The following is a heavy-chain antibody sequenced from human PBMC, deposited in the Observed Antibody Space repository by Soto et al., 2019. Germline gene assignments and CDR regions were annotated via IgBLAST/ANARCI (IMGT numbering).Heavy chain of an antibody. CDR3: ARGTEGKAGTWYFDY. Sequence: SETLSLTCAVYGGSFRGYYWSWIRQPPGKGLEWIGEINHRGTTNYSPSLKSRVTISVDTSKNQFSLKLSSVTAADTAVYFCARGTEGKAGTWYFDYWGLGTLVTVSS. V-gene: IGHV4-34*01. CDR2: INHRGTT. CDR1: GGSFRGYY. D-gene: IGHD6-13*01. J-gene: IGHJ4*02.